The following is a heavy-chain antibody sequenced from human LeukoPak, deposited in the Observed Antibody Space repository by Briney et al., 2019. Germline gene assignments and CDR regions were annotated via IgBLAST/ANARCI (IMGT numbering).Heavy chain of an antibody. V-gene: IGHV3-30*01. J-gene: IGHJ4*02. Sequence: GGSLRLSCAASGFTFSSYAMHWVRQAPGKGLEWVAVISYDGSNKYYADSVKGRFTISRDNSKNTLYLQMNSLRAEDTAVYYCARGKYYDIWGGLNDYWGQGTLVTVSS. CDR3: ARGKYYDIWGGLNDY. D-gene: IGHD3-9*01. CDR1: GFTFSSYA. CDR2: ISYDGSNK.